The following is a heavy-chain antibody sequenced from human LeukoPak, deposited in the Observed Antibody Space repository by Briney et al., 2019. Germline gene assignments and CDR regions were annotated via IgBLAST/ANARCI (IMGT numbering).Heavy chain of an antibody. CDR2: ISYSGNT. CDR1: GGPITSSGYY. J-gene: IGHJ4*02. V-gene: IGHV4-61*05. D-gene: IGHD3-22*01. Sequence: KSSETLSLTCTVSGGPITSSGYYWVWIRQPPGKALEWIGYISYSGNTNYNPSLKSRVTISVDTSKNQFSLKLSAVTAADTAVYYCARHSSGYYYSPLDYWGQGTLVTVSS. CDR3: ARHSSGYYYSPLDY.